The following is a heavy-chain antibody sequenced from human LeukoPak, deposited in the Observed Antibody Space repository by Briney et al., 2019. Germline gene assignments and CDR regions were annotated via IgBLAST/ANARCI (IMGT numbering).Heavy chain of an antibody. Sequence: SETLSLTCTVSGYSISSGYYWGWIRQPPGKGLEWIGSIYHSGSTYYNPSLKSRVTVSVDTSKNQFSLKLSSVTAADTAVYYCARRLPSGMDVWGQGTTVTVSS. CDR2: IYHSGST. V-gene: IGHV4-38-2*02. J-gene: IGHJ6*02. CDR3: ARRLPSGMDV. CDR1: GYSISSGYY.